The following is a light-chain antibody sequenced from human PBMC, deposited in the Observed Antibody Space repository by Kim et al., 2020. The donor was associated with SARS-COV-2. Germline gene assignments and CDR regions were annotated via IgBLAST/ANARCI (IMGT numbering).Light chain of an antibody. V-gene: IGKV4-1*01. CDR3: QQYYSPPLT. CDR1: QSVLSSSNNKNY. J-gene: IGKJ4*01. CDR2: WAS. Sequence: IVMTQSPDSLAVSLGERATINCKSSQSVLSSSNNKNYLAWYQKKAGQPPNLLIFWASTRESGVPDRFSGSGSGTDFTRTISSLQAEDVAVYYCQQYYSPPLTFGGGTKVDIK.